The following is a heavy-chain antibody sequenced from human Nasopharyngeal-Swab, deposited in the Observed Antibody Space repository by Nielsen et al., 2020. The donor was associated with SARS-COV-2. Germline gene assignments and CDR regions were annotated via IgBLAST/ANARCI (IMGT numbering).Heavy chain of an antibody. J-gene: IGHJ6*02. V-gene: IGHV3-30*04. Sequence: GGSLRLSCAASGFTFSSYAMHWVRQAPGKGLEWVAVISYDGSNKYYADSVKGRFTISRDNSKNTLYLQMNSLRAEDTAVYYCARALWGSYYYGMDVWGQGTTVTASS. CDR2: ISYDGSNK. D-gene: IGHD7-27*01. CDR3: ARALWGSYYYGMDV. CDR1: GFTFSSYA.